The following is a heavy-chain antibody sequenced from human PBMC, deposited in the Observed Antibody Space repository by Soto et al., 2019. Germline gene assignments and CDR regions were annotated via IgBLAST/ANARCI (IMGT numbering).Heavy chain of an antibody. CDR3: AGTTSHYWYYMDV. CDR1: GDSVSSNNAA. CDR2: TYYRSRWYN. Sequence: PSQTLSLTCAISGDSVSSNNAAWNWIRQSPSRGLEWLGRTYYRSRWYNDYAVSVESRITVNPDTSKNQFSLQLTSVTPEDTAVYYCAGTTSHYWYYMDVWAKGPRSPSP. J-gene: IGHJ6*03. V-gene: IGHV6-1*01. D-gene: IGHD1-7*01.